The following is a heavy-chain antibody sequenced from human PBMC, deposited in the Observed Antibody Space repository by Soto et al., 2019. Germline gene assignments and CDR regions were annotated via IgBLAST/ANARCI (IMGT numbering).Heavy chain of an antibody. D-gene: IGHD3-9*01. J-gene: IGHJ4*02. CDR1: GGTFSSYA. CDR2: IIPIFGTA. V-gene: IGHV1-69*01. CDR3: ARGGRYFDWLLPFDY. Sequence: QVQLVQSGAEVKRPGSSVKVSCKASGGTFSSYAISWVRQAPGQGLEWMGGIIPIFGTANYAQKFQGRVTITADESTSTAYIELSSLRSEDTAVYYCARGGRYFDWLLPFDYWGQGTLVTVSS.